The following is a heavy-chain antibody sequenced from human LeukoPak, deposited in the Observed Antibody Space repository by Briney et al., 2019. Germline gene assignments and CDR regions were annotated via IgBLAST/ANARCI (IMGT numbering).Heavy chain of an antibody. Sequence: GGSLRLSCAASGLTVSGNYMSWVRQAPGKGLEWVSYISSSGSTIYYADSVKGRFTISRDNAKNSLYLQMNSLRAEDTAVYYCARELSRGYSYGLIDYWGQGTLVTVSS. V-gene: IGHV3-11*04. CDR1: GLTVSGNY. CDR2: ISSSGSTI. D-gene: IGHD5-18*01. J-gene: IGHJ4*02. CDR3: ARELSRGYSYGLIDY.